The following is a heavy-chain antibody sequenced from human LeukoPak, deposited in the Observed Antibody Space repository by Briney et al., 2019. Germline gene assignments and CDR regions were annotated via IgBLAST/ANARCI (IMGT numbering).Heavy chain of an antibody. V-gene: IGHV3-48*03. CDR1: GFTFSSYE. CDR2: ISSSGSTI. Sequence: GGSLRLSCAASGFTFSSYEMSWVRQAPGKGLEWVSYISSSGSTIYYADSVKGRFTVSRDNAKNSLYLQMNSLRAEDTAVYYCAREASSGWFDCWGQGTLVTVSS. CDR3: AREASSGWFDC. D-gene: IGHD6-19*01. J-gene: IGHJ5*01.